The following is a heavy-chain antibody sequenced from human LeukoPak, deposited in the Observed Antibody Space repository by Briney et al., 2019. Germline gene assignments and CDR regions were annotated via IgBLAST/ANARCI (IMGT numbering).Heavy chain of an antibody. CDR1: GFTFSSYE. CDR3: ARDQSYYGSGSYTAFDI. Sequence: GGSLRLSCAASGFTFSSYEMNWVRQAPGKGLEWVSYISSSGSTIYYADSVKGRFTISRDNAKNSLYLQMNSLRAEDTAVYYCARDQSYYGSGSYTAFDIWGQGTMVTVSS. J-gene: IGHJ3*02. CDR2: ISSSGSTI. V-gene: IGHV3-48*03. D-gene: IGHD3-10*01.